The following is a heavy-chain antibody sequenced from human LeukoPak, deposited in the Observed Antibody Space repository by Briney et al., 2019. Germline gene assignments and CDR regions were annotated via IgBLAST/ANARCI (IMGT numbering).Heavy chain of an antibody. CDR1: GGSFSGYY. J-gene: IGHJ6*02. Sequence: SETLSLTCAVYGGSFSGYYWSWIRQPPGKGLEWIGEINHSGSTNYNPSLKSRVTISVDTSKNQFSLKLSSVTAADTAVYYCAREAGTTFHYYGMDVWGQGTTVTVSS. V-gene: IGHV4-34*01. D-gene: IGHD1-7*01. CDR2: INHSGST. CDR3: AREAGTTFHYYGMDV.